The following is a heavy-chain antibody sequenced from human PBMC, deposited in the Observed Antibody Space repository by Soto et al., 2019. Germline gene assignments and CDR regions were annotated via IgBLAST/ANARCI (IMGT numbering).Heavy chain of an antibody. CDR3: ATGLNMRRYYDFWSGYPWFDP. V-gene: IGHV3-30-3*01. Sequence: GSSLRLSCAASGFTFSSYDMHWVRQSPGTLLEWSAVISYDGSNKYYADSVKGRFTIYRDNSKNTLYLQMNSLRAEDTAVYYCATGLNMRRYYDFWSGYPWFDPWGQGTLVPVYS. CDR2: ISYDGSNK. D-gene: IGHD3-3*01. CDR1: GFTFSSYD. J-gene: IGHJ5*02.